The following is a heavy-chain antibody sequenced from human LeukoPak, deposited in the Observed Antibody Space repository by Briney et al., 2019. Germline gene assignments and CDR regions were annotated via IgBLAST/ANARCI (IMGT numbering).Heavy chain of an antibody. V-gene: IGHV4-34*01. D-gene: IGHD1-1*01. J-gene: IGHJ4*02. CDR1: GGSFSGYY. CDR3: ARTDGTGHFDY. Sequence: SETLALTCAVYGGSFSGYYWSWIRQPPGKGLEWIGEINHSGSTNYNPSLKSRVTISEDTSKNQFSLKLSSVTAADTAVCYCARTDGTGHFDYWGQGTLVTVSS. CDR2: INHSGST.